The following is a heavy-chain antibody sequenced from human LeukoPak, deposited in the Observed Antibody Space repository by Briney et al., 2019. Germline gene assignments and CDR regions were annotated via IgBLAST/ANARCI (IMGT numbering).Heavy chain of an antibody. Sequence: SETLSLTCTVSGGSISSGSYYWSWIRQPAGKGLEWIGRIYTSGSTNYNPSLKSRVTISVDTSKNQFSLKLSSVTAADTAVYYCARGWYYFDYWGQGTLVTVSS. CDR2: IYTSGST. CDR1: GGSISSGSYY. J-gene: IGHJ4*02. CDR3: ARGWYYFDY. V-gene: IGHV4-61*02. D-gene: IGHD2-15*01.